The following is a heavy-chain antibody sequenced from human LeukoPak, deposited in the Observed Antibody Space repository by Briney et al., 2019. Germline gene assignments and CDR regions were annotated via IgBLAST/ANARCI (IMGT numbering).Heavy chain of an antibody. CDR1: GYTFTSYG. V-gene: IGHV1-18*01. Sequence: VASVKVSCKASGYTFTSYGISWVRQAPGQGLEWMGWISAYNGNTNYAQKLQGRVTMTTDTSTSTAYMELRSLRSDDTAVYYCARDSLRFIYGSGSYSDYWGQGTLVTISS. D-gene: IGHD3-10*01. CDR2: ISAYNGNT. J-gene: IGHJ4*02. CDR3: ARDSLRFIYGSGSYSDY.